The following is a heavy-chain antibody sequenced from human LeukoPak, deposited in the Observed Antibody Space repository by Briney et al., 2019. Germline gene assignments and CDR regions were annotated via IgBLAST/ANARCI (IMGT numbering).Heavy chain of an antibody. CDR2: INSDGTSR. J-gene: IGHJ4*02. Sequence: PGGSLRLSCAASGFTFSNYWMHWVGPAPGKGLVGVSRINSDGTSRSYADSVKGRFTISRDNAKNTLYLQMNSLRAEDTSVYYCARDGSWSYNFDSWGQGTLVTVSS. D-gene: IGHD6-13*01. CDR3: ARDGSWSYNFDS. V-gene: IGHV3-74*01. CDR1: GFTFSNYW.